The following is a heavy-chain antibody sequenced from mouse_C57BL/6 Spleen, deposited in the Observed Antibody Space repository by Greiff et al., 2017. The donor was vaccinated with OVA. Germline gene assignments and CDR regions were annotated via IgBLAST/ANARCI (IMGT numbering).Heavy chain of an antibody. V-gene: IGHV1-64*01. CDR3: ARAGRGDYFDY. J-gene: IGHJ2*01. CDR2: IHPNSGST. D-gene: IGHD3-3*01. CDR1: GYTFTSYW. Sequence: VQLQQPGAELVKPGASVKLSCKASGYTFTSYWMHWVKQRPGQGLEWIGMIHPNSGSTNYNEKFKSKATLTVDKSSSTAYMQLSSLTSEDSAGYYCARAGRGDYFDYWGQGTTLTVSS.